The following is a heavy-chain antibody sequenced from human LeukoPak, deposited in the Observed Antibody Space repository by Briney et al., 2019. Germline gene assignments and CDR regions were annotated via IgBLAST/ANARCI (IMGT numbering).Heavy chain of an antibody. CDR1: GFTFSSYS. CDR2: IYSGGST. J-gene: IGHJ4*02. D-gene: IGHD5-18*01. V-gene: IGHV3-53*04. Sequence: PGGSLRLSCAASGFTFSSYSMNWVRQAPGKGLEWVSVIYSGGSTYFADSVKGRFTISRHNSKNTLYLQMNSLRAEDTAVYYCARARGYSYGTLDCWGQGTLVTVSS. CDR3: ARARGYSYGTLDC.